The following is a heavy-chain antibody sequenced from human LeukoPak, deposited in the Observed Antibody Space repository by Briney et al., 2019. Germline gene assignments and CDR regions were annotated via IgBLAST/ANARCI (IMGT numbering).Heavy chain of an antibody. CDR1: EFSDGSNY. Sequence: GGSLRLSCAASEFSDGSNYMTWVRQAPGKGLEWVSLIYSGGSTYYADSVKGRFTISRDNSKNTLYLQMNSLRAEDTAVYYCARVFGAGYSDYWGQGTLVTVSS. V-gene: IGHV3-66*01. J-gene: IGHJ4*02. CDR3: ARVFGAGYSDY. CDR2: IYSGGST. D-gene: IGHD4/OR15-4a*01.